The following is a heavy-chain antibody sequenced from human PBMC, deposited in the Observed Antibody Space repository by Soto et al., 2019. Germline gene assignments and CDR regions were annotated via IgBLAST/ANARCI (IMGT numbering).Heavy chain of an antibody. Sequence: VSGGSINSRDGGGLVQQPPGKGLEWIGEIYHSGSTNYNPSLKSRVTISVDKSKNQFSLKLSSVTAADTAVYYCARETTYYYDSSGYPLDYWGQGTLVTVSS. J-gene: IGHJ4*02. CDR1: GGSINSRDG. CDR2: IYHSGST. CDR3: ARETTYYYDSSGYPLDY. D-gene: IGHD3-22*01. V-gene: IGHV4-4*02.